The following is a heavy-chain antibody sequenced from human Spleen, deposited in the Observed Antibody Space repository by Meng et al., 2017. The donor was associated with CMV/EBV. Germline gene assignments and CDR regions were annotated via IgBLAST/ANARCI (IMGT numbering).Heavy chain of an antibody. J-gene: IGHJ6*02. V-gene: IGHV3-7*01. CDR1: GFTFNGHW. Sequence: GESLKISCAASGFTFNGHWMHWVRQAPGKGLEWVANIKQDGSEKYYVDSVKGRFTISRDNAKNSLYLQMNSLRAEDTAVYYCARHTIFGVGGGMDVWGQGTTVTVSS. D-gene: IGHD3-3*01. CDR2: IKQDGSEK. CDR3: ARHTIFGVGGGMDV.